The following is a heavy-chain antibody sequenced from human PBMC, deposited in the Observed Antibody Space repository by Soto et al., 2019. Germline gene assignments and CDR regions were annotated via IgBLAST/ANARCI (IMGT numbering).Heavy chain of an antibody. CDR3: AKGRYYDLYGMDV. Sequence: QVQLVESGGGVVQPGRSLRLSCAASGFTFSNNGMHWVRQAPGKGLEWVAVISYDGSSKYYADSEKGRFTISRDNSKNTLFLQMNSLRAEDTAVFYCAKGRYYDLYGMDVWGQGTTVTVSS. V-gene: IGHV3-30*18. D-gene: IGHD3-22*01. CDR2: ISYDGSSK. J-gene: IGHJ6*02. CDR1: GFTFSNNG.